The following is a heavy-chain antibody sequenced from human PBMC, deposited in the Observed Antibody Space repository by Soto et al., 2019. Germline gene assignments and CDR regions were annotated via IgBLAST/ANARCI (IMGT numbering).Heavy chain of an antibody. CDR2: INHSGST. D-gene: IGHD6-13*01. Sequence: PSDTLSLTCAVYGGAFSGYYRSWIRQPPGKGLEWIGEINHSGSTNYNPSLKSRVTISVDTSKNQFSLKLSSVTAADTAVYYCARGAEGSSWSRYYYYYGMDVWGQGTTVTVSS. J-gene: IGHJ6*02. CDR1: GGAFSGYY. V-gene: IGHV4-34*01. CDR3: ARGAEGSSWSRYYYYYGMDV.